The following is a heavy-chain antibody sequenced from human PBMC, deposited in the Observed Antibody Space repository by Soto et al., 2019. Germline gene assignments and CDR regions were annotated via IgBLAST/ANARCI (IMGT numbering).Heavy chain of an antibody. Sequence: QVHLVESGGGVVLPGRSLRLSCAASGLTFSSFGMHWVRQAPGKGLEWVAVISYDGGDTFYDDSVKGRFTISRDNSKNTLYLQMNSLRAEDTAVYYCAKDPAYMRLPRNFFDYWGQGTLVTVSS. J-gene: IGHJ4*02. V-gene: IGHV3-30*18. D-gene: IGHD1-1*01. CDR2: ISYDGGDT. CDR3: AKDPAYMRLPRNFFDY. CDR1: GLTFSSFG.